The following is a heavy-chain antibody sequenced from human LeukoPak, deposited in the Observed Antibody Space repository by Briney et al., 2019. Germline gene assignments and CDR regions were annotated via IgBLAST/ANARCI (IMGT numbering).Heavy chain of an antibody. V-gene: IGHV1-2*02. CDR1: GYTFTGYY. D-gene: IGHD3-3*01. CDR3: AREVTIFGVVTA. J-gene: IGHJ5*02. CDR2: ISPDSGGT. Sequence: ASVKVSCKASGYTFTGYYIHCVRQAPGQGLEWMGWISPDSGGTNYARKFQGRVTMTGDTSISTAYMELSRLRSDDTAVYYCAREVTIFGVVTAWGQGTLVTVSS.